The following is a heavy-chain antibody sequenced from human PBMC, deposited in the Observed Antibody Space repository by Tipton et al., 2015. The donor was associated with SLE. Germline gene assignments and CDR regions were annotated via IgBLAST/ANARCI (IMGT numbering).Heavy chain of an antibody. Sequence: SLRLSCAASGFTFSDYTMNWIRQAPGKGLEWVSSISNSRKYIFYADSVRARFTISRDNAKNSLYLQMNNLRAEDTAVYYCARDHYASGIAWGRGTLVTVSS. V-gene: IGHV3-21*03. CDR3: ARDHYASGIA. D-gene: IGHD3-10*01. J-gene: IGHJ5*02. CDR1: GFTFSDYT. CDR2: ISNSRKYI.